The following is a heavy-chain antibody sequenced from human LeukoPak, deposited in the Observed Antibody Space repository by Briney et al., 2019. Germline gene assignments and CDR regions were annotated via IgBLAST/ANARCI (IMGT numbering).Heavy chain of an antibody. CDR1: GYTFTGYY. CDR3: ARDGGDYQPLDYFGS. D-gene: IGHD4-17*01. J-gene: IGHJ4*02. CDR2: ISAYNGNT. Sequence: GASVKVSCKASGYTFTGYYMHWVRQAPGQGLEWMGWISAYNGNTNYAQKLQGRVAMTTDTSTSTAYMELRSLRSDDTAVYYCARDGGDYQPLDYFGSWGQGTLVTVSS. V-gene: IGHV1-18*04.